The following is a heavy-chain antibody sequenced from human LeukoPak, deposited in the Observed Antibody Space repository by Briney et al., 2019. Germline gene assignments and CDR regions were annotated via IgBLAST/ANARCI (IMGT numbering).Heavy chain of an antibody. Sequence: GGSLRLSCAASGFTFSSYSMNWDRQAPGKGLEWVSYISSSSSTIYYADSVKGRFTISRDNAKNSLYLQMNSLRAEDTAVYYCATYSSLNRREFQYWGQGTLLTVSS. CDR3: ATYSSLNRREFQY. CDR1: GFTFSSYS. V-gene: IGHV3-48*01. J-gene: IGHJ1*01. D-gene: IGHD3-22*01. CDR2: ISSSSSTI.